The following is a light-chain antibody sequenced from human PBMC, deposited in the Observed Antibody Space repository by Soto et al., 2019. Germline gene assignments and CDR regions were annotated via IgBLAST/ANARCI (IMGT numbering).Light chain of an antibody. Sequence: QSALTQPASVSGSPGQSIPISCTGTSSDVGNYNLVSWYQQHPGKAPKLMIYEGSKRPSGVSNRFSGSKSGNTASLTSSGLQAEDEADYDCCSYAGSSTLVFGGGTKLTVL. CDR3: CSYAGSSTLV. J-gene: IGLJ3*02. CDR1: SSDVGNYNL. V-gene: IGLV2-23*01. CDR2: EGS.